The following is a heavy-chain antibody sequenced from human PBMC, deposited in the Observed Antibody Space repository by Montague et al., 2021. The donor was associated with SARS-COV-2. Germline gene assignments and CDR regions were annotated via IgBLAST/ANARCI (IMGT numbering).Heavy chain of an antibody. V-gene: IGHV3-74*01. CDR1: GFDFSNYW. CDR2: INRDGSYT. Sequence: SLRLSCAASGFDFSNYWMNWVRQAPGEGLVWVSHINRDGSYTNHXESXKGLLTISRDNAKNTLHLQMNSLRVEDTAVYFCARRGHNSGYDLFDFDYWGQGTLVTVSS. CDR3: ARRGHNSGYDLFDFDY. J-gene: IGHJ4*02. D-gene: IGHD5-12*01.